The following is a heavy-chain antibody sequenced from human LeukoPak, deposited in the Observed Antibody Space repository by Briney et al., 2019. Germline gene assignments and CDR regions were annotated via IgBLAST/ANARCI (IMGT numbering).Heavy chain of an antibody. CDR2: ISNSGHLM. V-gene: IGHV3-48*03. CDR1: GFSFSSSA. Sequence: GGSLRLSCAASGFSFSSSAMNWVRQAPGKGLEWISYISNSGHLMYYADSVKGRFTISRDNAKNSLYLQMNSLRAEDMAVYYCAKETYLSLDYWGQGTLVTVSS. D-gene: IGHD2/OR15-2a*01. J-gene: IGHJ4*02. CDR3: AKETYLSLDY.